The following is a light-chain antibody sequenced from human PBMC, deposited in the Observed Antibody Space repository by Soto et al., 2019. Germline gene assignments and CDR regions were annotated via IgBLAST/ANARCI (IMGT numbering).Light chain of an antibody. CDR2: KAS. CDR3: QQYESFPRT. CDR1: QSINNW. V-gene: IGKV1-5*03. Sequence: DIQMTQAPSTLSASVGDRVTITCRASQSINNWVAWYQQKPGKAPKLFIFKASTLECGVPSRFSGSGSGTEFTLSISSLQPDDFATYFCQQYESFPRTFGQGTKVAIK. J-gene: IGKJ1*01.